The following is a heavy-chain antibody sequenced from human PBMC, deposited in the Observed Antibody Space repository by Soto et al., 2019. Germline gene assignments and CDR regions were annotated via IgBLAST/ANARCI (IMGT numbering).Heavy chain of an antibody. CDR1: GFTFDDYA. D-gene: IGHD5-18*01. CDR2: ISWNSGSI. CDR3: AKDNSGYSYGLNWFDP. Sequence: GGSLRLSCAASGFTFDDYAMHWVRQAPGKGLEWVSGISWNSGSIGYADSVKGRFTISRDNAKNSLYLQMNRLRAEDTALYYCAKDNSGYSYGLNWFDPWGQGTLVTVSS. J-gene: IGHJ5*02. V-gene: IGHV3-9*01.